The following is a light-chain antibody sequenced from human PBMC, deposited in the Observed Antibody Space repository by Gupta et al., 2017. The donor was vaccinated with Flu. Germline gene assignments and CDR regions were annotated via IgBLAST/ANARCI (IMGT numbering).Light chain of an antibody. CDR2: WAS. CDR1: QSVLYNSDNKNY. V-gene: IGKV4-1*01. J-gene: IGKJ1*01. CDR3: QQYYSSPPT. Sequence: DIVMTQSPDSLAVSLGERATIVCKSSQSVLYNSDNKNYLAWYQQKPGQPPRLLIYWASTRESGVPDRFSGSGSETDFSLTISSLQAEDVAVYYCQQYYSSPPTFGQGTKVEIK.